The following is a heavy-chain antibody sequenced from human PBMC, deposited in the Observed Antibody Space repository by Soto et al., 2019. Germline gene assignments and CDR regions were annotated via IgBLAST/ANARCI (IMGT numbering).Heavy chain of an antibody. CDR3: ATVVVVPAAKSRYYYYYGMDV. J-gene: IGHJ6*02. V-gene: IGHV1-24*01. CDR1: GYTLTELS. CDR2: FDPEDGET. Sequence: ASVKVSCKVSGYTLTELSMHWVRQAPGKGLEWMGCFDPEDGETIYAQKFQGRVTMTEDTSTDTAYMELSSLRSEDTAVYYCATVVVVPAAKSRYYYYYGMDVWGQGTTVTVSS. D-gene: IGHD2-2*01.